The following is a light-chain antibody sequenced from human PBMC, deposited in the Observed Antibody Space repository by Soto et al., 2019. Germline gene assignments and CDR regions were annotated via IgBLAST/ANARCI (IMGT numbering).Light chain of an antibody. CDR2: KVS. Sequence: DVVMTQSPLSLPVTVGQPASISCRASQSLIHSDGDSYLNWFQQSPGQSPSRPIYKVSDRDSGVPDRFTGSGSGTDFTLKISRVEAEDVGVYYCMQGSRWPWTFGQGTEVEIK. J-gene: IGKJ1*01. V-gene: IGKV2-30*02. CDR3: MQGSRWPWT. CDR1: QSLIHSDGDSY.